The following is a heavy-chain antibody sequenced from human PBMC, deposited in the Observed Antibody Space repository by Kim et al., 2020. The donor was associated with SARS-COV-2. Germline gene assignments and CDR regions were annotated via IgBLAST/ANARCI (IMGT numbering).Heavy chain of an antibody. J-gene: IGHJ4*02. CDR3: ASVQVSGSGYYDY. Sequence: YNPSLKSRVTISVDTSKNQFSLKLSSVTAADTAVYYCASVQVSGSGYYDYWGQGTLVTVSS. D-gene: IGHD3-22*01. V-gene: IGHV4-39*07.